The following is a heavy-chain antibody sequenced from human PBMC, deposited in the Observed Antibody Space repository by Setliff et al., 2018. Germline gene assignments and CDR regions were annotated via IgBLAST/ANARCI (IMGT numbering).Heavy chain of an antibody. Sequence: SGPTLVNPTQTLTLTCTFSGFSLNTTGEGVGWIRQPPGKALEWLALVYWDGDQRYSPSLNSRLSITKDSSKSQVFLTMTNMDPVDTATYYCALRRGNEGHLVRWFDPWGPGIQVTVSS. CDR2: VYWDGDQ. V-gene: IGHV2-5*02. J-gene: IGHJ5*02. CDR3: ALRRGNEGHLVRWFDP. CDR1: GFSLNTTGEG. D-gene: IGHD6-6*01.